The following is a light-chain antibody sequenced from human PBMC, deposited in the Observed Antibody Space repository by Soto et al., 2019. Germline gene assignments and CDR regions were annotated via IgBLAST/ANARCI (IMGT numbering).Light chain of an antibody. CDR3: QQYYTTPLT. CDR1: QSVLYSSNNNNY. V-gene: IGKV4-1*01. J-gene: IGKJ4*01. CDR2: WAS. Sequence: DIVMTQTPDSLAVSMGERSTINCKSSQSVLYSSNNNNYLAWYQQKPGQTPNLLIYWASTRESGVPDRFSCSGSGTDFTLILNSLQAEDVAVYYFQQYYTTPLTFGVGTNVEIK.